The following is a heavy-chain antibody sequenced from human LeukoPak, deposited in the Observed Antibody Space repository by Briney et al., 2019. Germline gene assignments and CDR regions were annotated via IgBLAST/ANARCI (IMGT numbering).Heavy chain of an antibody. V-gene: IGHV4-59*08. CDR1: GGSICSYY. CDR2: IYYSGST. CDR3: ARGYSSSSGRPDY. J-gene: IGHJ4*02. Sequence: SETLSLTCTVSGGSICSYYWSWIRQPPGKGLEWIGYIYYSGSTNYNPSLKSRVTISVDTSKKQFSLKLSSVTAADTAVYYCARGYSSSSGRPDYWGQGTLVTVSS. D-gene: IGHD6-6*01.